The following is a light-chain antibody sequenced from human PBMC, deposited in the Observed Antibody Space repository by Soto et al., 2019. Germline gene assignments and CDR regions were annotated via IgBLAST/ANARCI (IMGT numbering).Light chain of an antibody. CDR1: QSVSSY. V-gene: IGKV3-11*01. CDR3: QQRSNWPPYT. J-gene: IGKJ2*01. CDR2: DAS. Sequence: EIVLTQSPATLSLSPGERDTLSCRASQSVSSYLAWYQQKPGQAPRLLIYDASNRATGIPARFSGSGSGTDFTHTISSLEPEDFAVYYCQQRSNWPPYTFGQGTKLEIK.